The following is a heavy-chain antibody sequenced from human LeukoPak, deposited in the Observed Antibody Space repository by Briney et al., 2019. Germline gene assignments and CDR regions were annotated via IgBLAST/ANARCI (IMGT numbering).Heavy chain of an antibody. CDR2: INPNSGGT. CDR1: GYTFTGYY. J-gene: IGHJ5*02. Sequence: ASVKVSCKASGYTFTGYYMHWVRQAPGQGLEWMGWINPNSGGTNYAQKFQGRVTMTRDTSISTAYMELSRLRSDDTAVYYCARDPKSSSFWFDPWGQGTLVTVSS. D-gene: IGHD6-6*01. V-gene: IGHV1-2*02. CDR3: ARDPKSSSFWFDP.